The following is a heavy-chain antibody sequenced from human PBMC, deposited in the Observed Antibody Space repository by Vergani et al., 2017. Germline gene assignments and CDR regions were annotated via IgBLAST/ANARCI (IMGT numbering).Heavy chain of an antibody. J-gene: IGHJ6*03. CDR2: IYYSGST. D-gene: IGHD3-10*01. V-gene: IGHV4-39*07. CDR3: ARGGTYYYGSGSYKNYYYYMDV. Sequence: QLQLQESGPGLVKPSETLSLTCTVSGGSISSSSYYWGWIRQPPGKGLEWIGSIYYSGSTYYNPSLKSRVTISVDTSKNQFSLKLSSVTAADTAVYYCARGGTYYYGSGSYKNYYYYMDVWGKGTTVTVSS. CDR1: GGSISSSSYY.